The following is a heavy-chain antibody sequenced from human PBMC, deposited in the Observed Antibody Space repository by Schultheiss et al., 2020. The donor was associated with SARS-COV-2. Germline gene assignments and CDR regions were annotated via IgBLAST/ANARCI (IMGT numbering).Heavy chain of an antibody. Sequence: GESLKISCAASGFTFDDYAMHWVRQAPGKGLEWVSSISSSSSYIYYADSVKGRFTISRDNAKNSLYLQMNTLRGDDTAIYYCAKEGGMVRGVPAEDYWGQGTLVTVSS. CDR3: AKEGGMVRGVPAEDY. CDR1: GFTFDDYA. J-gene: IGHJ4*02. V-gene: IGHV3-21*04. D-gene: IGHD3-10*01. CDR2: ISSSSSYI.